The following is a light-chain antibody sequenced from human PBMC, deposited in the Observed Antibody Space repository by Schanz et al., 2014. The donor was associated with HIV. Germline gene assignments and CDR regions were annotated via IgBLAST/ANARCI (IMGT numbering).Light chain of an antibody. J-gene: IGLJ2*01. V-gene: IGLV2-14*02. CDR3: QSFDSRLSGVV. CDR1: SSDVGSYNL. Sequence: QSALTQPASVSGSPGQSITISCTGTSSDVGSYNLVSWYQQYPGKVPKLMIYEVNKRPSGVSNRFSGSKSGNTASLTVSGLQAEDEADYYCQSFDSRLSGVVFGGGTKLTVL. CDR2: EVN.